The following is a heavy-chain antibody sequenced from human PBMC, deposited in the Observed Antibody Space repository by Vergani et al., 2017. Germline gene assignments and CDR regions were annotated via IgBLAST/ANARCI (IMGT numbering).Heavy chain of an antibody. V-gene: IGHV4-34*01. CDR2: INHSGST. CDR3: ARVRIGYCSSTSCYRPNYYYYYYMDV. Sequence: QVQLQQWGAGLLKPSETLSLTCAVYGGSFSGYYWSWIRQPPGKGLEWIEEINHSGSTNYNPSLKSRVTISVDTSKNQFSLKLSSVTAADTAVYYCARVRIGYCSSTSCYRPNYYYYYYMDVWGKGTTVTVSS. J-gene: IGHJ6*03. CDR1: GGSFSGYY. D-gene: IGHD2-2*01.